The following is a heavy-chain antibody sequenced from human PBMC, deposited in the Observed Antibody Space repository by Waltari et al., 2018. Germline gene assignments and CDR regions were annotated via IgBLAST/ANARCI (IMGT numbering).Heavy chain of an antibody. J-gene: IGHJ4*02. D-gene: IGHD6-6*01. CDR3: AREDSSGNFDY. CDR2: IYYSGST. V-gene: IGHV4-61*05. Sequence: QLQLQESGPGLVKPSETLSLPCTVPGGSISSSSYYWGWIRQPPGKGLEWIGYIYYSGSTNYNPSLKSRVTISVDTSKNQFSLKLSSVTAADTAVYYCAREDSSGNFDYWGQGTLVTVSS. CDR1: GGSISSSSYY.